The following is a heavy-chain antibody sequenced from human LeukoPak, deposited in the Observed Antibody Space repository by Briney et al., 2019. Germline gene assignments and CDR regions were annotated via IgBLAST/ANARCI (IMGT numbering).Heavy chain of an antibody. V-gene: IGHV4-34*01. CDR2: INHSGST. CDR3: ARQGNYDILTGYPGTSYYYYMDV. Sequence: PSETLSLTCAVYGGSFSGYYWSWIRQPPGKGLEWIGEINHSGSTNYNPSLKSRVTISVDTSKNQFSLKLSSVTAADTAVYYCARQGNYDILTGYPGTSYYYYMDVWGKGTTVTISS. CDR1: GGSFSGYY. D-gene: IGHD3-9*01. J-gene: IGHJ6*03.